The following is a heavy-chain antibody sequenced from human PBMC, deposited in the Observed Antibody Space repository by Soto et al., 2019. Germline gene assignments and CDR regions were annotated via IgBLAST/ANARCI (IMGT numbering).Heavy chain of an antibody. CDR1: GFTFDDYA. Sequence: EVQLVESGGGLVQPGRSLRLSCAASGFTFDDYAMHWVRQAPGKGLEWVSGLSWHSGSIGYADAVKGRFTISRDNAKNSLYLQMNSLRAEDTALYYCAKDYGGDYERYYFDYWGQGTLVTVSS. V-gene: IGHV3-9*01. CDR2: LSWHSGSI. D-gene: IGHD4-17*01. J-gene: IGHJ4*02. CDR3: AKDYGGDYERYYFDY.